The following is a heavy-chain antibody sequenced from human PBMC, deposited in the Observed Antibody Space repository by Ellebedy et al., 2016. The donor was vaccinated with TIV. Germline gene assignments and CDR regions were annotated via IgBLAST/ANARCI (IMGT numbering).Heavy chain of an antibody. CDR3: ARLPYYGSNSRGAVDI. CDR1: GGSISSYY. V-gene: IGHV4-59*01. Sequence: SEILSLTXTVSGGSISSYYWSWIRQFPGKGLEWIGYISYSGAINYNPSLRGRVTISLDTSKNQFSLKVTSVTAADTAEYYCARLPYYGSNSRGAVDIWGQGTMVTVSS. J-gene: IGHJ3*02. CDR2: ISYSGAI. D-gene: IGHD4-23*01.